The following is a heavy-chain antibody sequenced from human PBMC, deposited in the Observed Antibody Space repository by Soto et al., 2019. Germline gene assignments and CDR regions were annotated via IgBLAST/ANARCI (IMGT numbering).Heavy chain of an antibody. J-gene: IGHJ6*02. D-gene: IGHD2-2*01. CDR1: GGTFSSYA. CDR3: ARHVPAAGYYYGMDV. V-gene: IGHV1-69*12. CDR2: IIPIFGTA. Sequence: QVQLVQSGAEVKKPGSSVKVSCKASGGTFSSYAISWVRQAPGQGLEWMGGIIPIFGTANYDQKFQGRVTITADESTSTADMELSSLRSEDTAVYYCARHVPAAGYYYGMDVWGQGTTVTVSS.